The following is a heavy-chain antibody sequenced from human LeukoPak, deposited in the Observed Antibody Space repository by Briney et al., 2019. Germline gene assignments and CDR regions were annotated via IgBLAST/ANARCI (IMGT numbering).Heavy chain of an antibody. CDR3: ARDTTVTTLDY. V-gene: IGHV4-39*07. Sequence: SETLSLTCTVSGGSISSSSYYWGWIRQPPGKGLEWIGNIFYSGSTYYNPSLKSRVTISVDTSKNQFSLKLSSVTAADTAVYYCARDTTVTTLDYWGQGTLVTVSS. CDR1: GGSISSSSYY. D-gene: IGHD4-17*01. CDR2: IFYSGST. J-gene: IGHJ4*02.